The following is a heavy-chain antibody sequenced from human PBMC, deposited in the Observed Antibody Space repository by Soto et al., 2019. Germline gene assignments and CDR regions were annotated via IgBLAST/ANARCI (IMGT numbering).Heavy chain of an antibody. V-gene: IGHV6-1*01. J-gene: IGHJ4*01. CDR2: PYYTSKWYS. CDR3: ARGSYYGGGV. CDR1: GGSDSSTSTA. Sequence: SRSLSLTCAVSGGSDSSTSTAWGWIRQSPWRGLEWLGGPYYTSKWYSDFAVSVKSRITINPDTSKNTFSQPLNSVPTADTPVHYRARGSYYGGGVWGHGSLVTAS. D-gene: IGHD3-3*01.